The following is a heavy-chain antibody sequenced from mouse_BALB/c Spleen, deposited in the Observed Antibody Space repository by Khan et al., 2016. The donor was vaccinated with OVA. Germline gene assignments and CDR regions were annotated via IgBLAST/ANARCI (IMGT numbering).Heavy chain of an antibody. CDR1: GFTFSSYS. J-gene: IGHJ3*01. CDR3: ASHLTGSFAY. D-gene: IGHD4-1*01. V-gene: IGHV5-6*01. Sequence: EVKLVESGGDLVKPGGSLKLSCAASGFTFSSYSMSWVRQTPDKRLEWVASISSGGDYTYYPDIVKGQFTISRDNAKNTLYLQMSSLKSEDTAMYYCASHLTGSFAYWGQGTLVTVSA. CDR2: ISSGGDYT.